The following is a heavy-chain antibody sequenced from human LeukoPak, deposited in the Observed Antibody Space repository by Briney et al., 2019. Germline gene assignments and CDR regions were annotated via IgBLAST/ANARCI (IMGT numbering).Heavy chain of an antibody. J-gene: IGHJ4*02. CDR3: ARSWYSSSRQGFDY. Sequence: SETLSLTCTVSGGSISSYYWSWIRQPPGKGLEWIGHIYYSGSTNYNPSLKSRVTISVDTSKNQFSLKLSSVTAADTAVYYCARSWYSSSRQGFDYWGQGTLVTVSS. CDR2: IYYSGST. V-gene: IGHV4-59*08. D-gene: IGHD6-6*01. CDR1: GGSISSYY.